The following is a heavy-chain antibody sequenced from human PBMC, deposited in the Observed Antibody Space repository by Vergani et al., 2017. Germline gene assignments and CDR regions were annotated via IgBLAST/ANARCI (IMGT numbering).Heavy chain of an antibody. V-gene: IGHV3-30-3*01. CDR3: ARVSGSYLGFFDY. CDR2: ISYDGSNK. CDR1: GFTFSSYA. D-gene: IGHD1-26*01. Sequence: VQLVESGGGLVQPGRSLRLSCAASGFTFSSYAMHWVRQAPGKGLEWVALISYDGSNKYYADSVKGRFTISRDNSKNTLYLQMNSLRVEDTTVYYCARVSGSYLGFFDYWGQGTLVTVSS. J-gene: IGHJ4*02.